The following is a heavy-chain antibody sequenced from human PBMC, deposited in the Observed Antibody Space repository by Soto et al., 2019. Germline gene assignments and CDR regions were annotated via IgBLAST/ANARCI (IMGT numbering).Heavy chain of an antibody. D-gene: IGHD2-2*01. J-gene: IGHJ6*02. CDR1: GFPFSGSA. CDR2: IRSKANSYAT. V-gene: IGHV3-73*02. Sequence: EVQLVESGGGLVQPGGSLKLSCAASGFPFSGSAMHWVRQASGKGLEWVGRIRSKANSYATAYAASVKGRFTISRDDSKNTAYLQMNSLKTEDTAVYYCTRLRGPGMDVWGQGTTVTVSS. CDR3: TRLRGPGMDV.